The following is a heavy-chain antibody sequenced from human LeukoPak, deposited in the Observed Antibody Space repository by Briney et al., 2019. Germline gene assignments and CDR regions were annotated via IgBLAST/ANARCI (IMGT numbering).Heavy chain of an antibody. D-gene: IGHD2-15*01. CDR2: ISSNGDNT. Sequence: QSGGSLRLSCSASGFPFNTYAIHWVRQAPGKGREYVAGISSNGDNTDFADSAKGRSTISRDNSKSSLFLQMNSLRAEDTAVYFCTRDSALLGVAFDLWGQGTVVTVSS. J-gene: IGHJ3*01. V-gene: IGHV3-64D*06. CDR3: TRDSALLGVAFDL. CDR1: GFPFNTYA.